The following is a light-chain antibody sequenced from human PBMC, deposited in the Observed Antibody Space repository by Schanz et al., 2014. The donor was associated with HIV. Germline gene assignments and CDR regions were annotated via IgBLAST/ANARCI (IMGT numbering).Light chain of an antibody. CDR1: NSDIGAYNY. Sequence: QSVLTQPASVSGSPGQSIAISCTGTNSDIGAYNYVSWYQQHPDKAPKLIIYDVNNRPSGVSNRFSGSKSGNTASLTISGLQAEDEADYYCSSHAGRNSVVVFGGGTKLTVL. CDR3: SSHAGRNSVVV. CDR2: DVN. V-gene: IGLV2-14*03. J-gene: IGLJ2*01.